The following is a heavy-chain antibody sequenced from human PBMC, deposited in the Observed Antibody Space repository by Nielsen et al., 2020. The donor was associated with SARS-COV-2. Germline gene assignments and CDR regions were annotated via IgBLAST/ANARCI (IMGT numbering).Heavy chain of an antibody. CDR3: AKGPNYSASWDY. CDR2: ISYDGSNK. Sequence: GESLKISCAASGFTFSSYGMHWVRQAPGKGLEWVAVISYDGSNKYYADSVKGRFTISRDNSKNTLYLQMNSLRAEDTALYYCAKGPNYSASWDYWGQGTLVTVSP. D-gene: IGHD1-7*01. J-gene: IGHJ4*02. CDR1: GFTFSSYG. V-gene: IGHV3-30*18.